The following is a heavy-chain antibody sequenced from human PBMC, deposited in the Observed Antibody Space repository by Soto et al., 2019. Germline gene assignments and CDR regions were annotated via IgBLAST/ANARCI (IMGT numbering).Heavy chain of an antibody. D-gene: IGHD1-26*01. CDR2: INPSGGST. CDR1: GYTXTSYY. Sequence: SSVKVSCKASGYTXTSYYMHWVRQSPGQGLEWMGIINPSGGSTSYAQKFQGRVTMTRDTSTSTVYMELSSLRSEDTAVYYCASPANSGSKHILDYWGQGTLVTVSS. V-gene: IGHV1-46*03. J-gene: IGHJ4*02. CDR3: ASPANSGSKHILDY.